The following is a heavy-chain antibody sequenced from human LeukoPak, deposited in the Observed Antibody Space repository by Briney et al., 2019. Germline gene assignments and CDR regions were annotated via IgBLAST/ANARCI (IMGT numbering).Heavy chain of an antibody. D-gene: IGHD6-13*01. V-gene: IGHV3-74*01. CDR1: GFTFSSYL. Sequence: GGSLRLSCAASGFTFSSYLMHWVRQSPGKGLVWVSRINSDGSSTTYADSVKGRFTISRDNAKNTLYLQMNSLRAEDTAVYYCARDPGTDGSSWYVLDNWGQGTLVTVSA. CDR3: ARDPGTDGSSWYVLDN. J-gene: IGHJ4*02. CDR2: INSDGSST.